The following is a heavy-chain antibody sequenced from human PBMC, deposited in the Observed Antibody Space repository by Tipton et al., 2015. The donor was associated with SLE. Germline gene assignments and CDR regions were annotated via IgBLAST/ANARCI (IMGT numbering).Heavy chain of an antibody. D-gene: IGHD6-13*01. CDR2: ISYDGSNK. Sequence: RSLRLSCAASGFTFSSYAMHWVRQAPGKGLEWVAVISYDGSNKYYADSVKGRFTISRDNSKNTLYLQMNSLRAEDTAVYYCAREEAAASLFDYWGQGTLVTVSS. V-gene: IGHV3-30*04. CDR3: AREEAAASLFDY. CDR1: GFTFSSYA. J-gene: IGHJ4*02.